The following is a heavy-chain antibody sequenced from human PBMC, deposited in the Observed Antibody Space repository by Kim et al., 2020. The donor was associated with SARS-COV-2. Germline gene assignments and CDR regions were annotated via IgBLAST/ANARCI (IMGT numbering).Heavy chain of an antibody. CDR3: AGYYYDSSGYYSWFDP. J-gene: IGHJ5*02. V-gene: IGHV5-10-1*01. CDR1: GYSFTSYW. Sequence: GESLKISCKGSGYSFTSYWISWVRQMPGKGLEWMGRIDPSDSYTNYSPSFQGHVTISADKSISTAYLQWSSLKASDTAMYYCAGYYYDSSGYYSWFDPWGQGTLVTVSS. D-gene: IGHD3-22*01. CDR2: IDPSDSYT.